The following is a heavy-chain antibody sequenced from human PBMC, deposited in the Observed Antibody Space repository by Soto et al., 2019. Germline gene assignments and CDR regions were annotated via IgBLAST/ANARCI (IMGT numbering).Heavy chain of an antibody. CDR2: IFYSGST. J-gene: IGHJ4*02. D-gene: IGHD1-26*01. CDR3: AKRGIVGATTAFDY. Sequence: SETLSLTCTVSGGSISSSSYYWGWIRQPPGKGLEWIGNIFYSGSTYYNPSLKSRVTISVDTSKNQFSLKLSSVTAADTAVYYCAKRGIVGATTAFDYWGQGTLVT. CDR1: GGSISSSSYY. V-gene: IGHV4-39*01.